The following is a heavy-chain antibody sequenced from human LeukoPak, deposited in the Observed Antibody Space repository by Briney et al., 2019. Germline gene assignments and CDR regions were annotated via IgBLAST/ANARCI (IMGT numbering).Heavy chain of an antibody. Sequence: SETLSLTCTVSGGSIRTYYWSWIRQPPGKGLEWIGYIYYSGSTNYNPSPKSRVTISLDTSKNQFSLKLTSVTAADTAVYYCARGANLDYWGQGTLVTVSS. J-gene: IGHJ4*02. CDR3: ARGANLDY. D-gene: IGHD1-14*01. CDR2: IYYSGST. CDR1: GGSIRTYY. V-gene: IGHV4-59*01.